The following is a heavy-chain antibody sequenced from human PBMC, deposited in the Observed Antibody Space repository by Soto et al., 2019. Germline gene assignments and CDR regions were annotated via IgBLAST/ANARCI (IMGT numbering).Heavy chain of an antibody. CDR2: TNEDGSIT. V-gene: IGHV3-74*01. CDR3: TREGGGGGGY. CDR1: GFIFSSYW. J-gene: IGHJ4*02. D-gene: IGHD2-15*01. Sequence: EVQLVESGGGLVQPGGSLRLSCEVSGFIFSSYWMHWVRQVPGKGLVWVSRTNEDGSITNYADSVRGRFTISRDNAKNTLEREMKGGGGENRVVYYCTREGGGGGGYWGQGTLVTVSS.